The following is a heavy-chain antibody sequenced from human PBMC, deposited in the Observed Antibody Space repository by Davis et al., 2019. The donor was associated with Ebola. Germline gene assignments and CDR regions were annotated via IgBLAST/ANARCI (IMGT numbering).Heavy chain of an antibody. D-gene: IGHD2-2*01. CDR2: INPSGST. Sequence: SETLSLTCAVYAGSSSGYYWSWIRQPPGKGLEWVGAINPSGSTNYNTSLKSGVTISVDPSKNQFSLKLSSVTAAETAVYYCARVKYQLLLVTWPWGQGTLVTVSS. J-gene: IGHJ5*02. CDR1: AGSSSGYY. CDR3: ARVKYQLLLVTWP. V-gene: IGHV4-34*01.